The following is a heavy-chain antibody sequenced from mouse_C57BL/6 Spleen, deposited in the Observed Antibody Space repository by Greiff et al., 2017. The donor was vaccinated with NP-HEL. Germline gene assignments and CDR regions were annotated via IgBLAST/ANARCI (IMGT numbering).Heavy chain of an antibody. V-gene: IGHV1-15*01. D-gene: IGHD3-2*02. Sequence: VKLQQSGAELVRPGASVTLSCKASGYTFTDYEMHWVKQTPVHGLEWIGAIDPETGGTAYNQKFKGKAILTADKSSSTAYMELRSLTSEDSAVYYCTRGDSSGLLAWFAYWGQGTLVTVSA. CDR2: IDPETGGT. CDR3: TRGDSSGLLAWFAY. J-gene: IGHJ3*01. CDR1: GYTFTDYE.